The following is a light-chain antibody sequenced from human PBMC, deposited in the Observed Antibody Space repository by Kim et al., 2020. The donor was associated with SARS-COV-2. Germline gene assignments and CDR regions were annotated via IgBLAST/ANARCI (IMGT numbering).Light chain of an antibody. J-gene: IGKJ1*01. CDR2: PAS. CDR3: QQYGSSPRT. V-gene: IGKV3-20*01. CDR1: QSVRSNS. Sequence: SPGHTSPLSCRASQSVRSNSLAWYRQKPAQAPRLFIYPASNGATGIPDRFSGSGSGTDFTLSITRLEPEDFAVYYCQQYGSSPRTFGQGTKVEIK.